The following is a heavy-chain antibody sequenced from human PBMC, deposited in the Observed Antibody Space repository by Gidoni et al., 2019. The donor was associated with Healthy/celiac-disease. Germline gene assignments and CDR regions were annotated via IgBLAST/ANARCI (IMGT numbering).Heavy chain of an antibody. CDR1: RFTLSDYA. CDR3: AKAKGIAVAGSDVDY. CDR2: ISWNSGSI. J-gene: IGHJ4*02. V-gene: IGHV3-9*01. Sequence: EVQLVASGGGLVQTGSSLKLSCAASRFTLSDYAMHWVRQAPGKGLEWVSGISWNSGSIGYADSVKGRFTISRDNAKNSLYLQMNSLRAEDTALYYCAKAKGIAVAGSDVDYWGQGTLVTVSS. D-gene: IGHD6-19*01.